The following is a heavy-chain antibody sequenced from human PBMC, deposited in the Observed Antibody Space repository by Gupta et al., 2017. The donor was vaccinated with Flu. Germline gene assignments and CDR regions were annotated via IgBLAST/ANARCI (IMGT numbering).Heavy chain of an antibody. V-gene: IGHV3-23*01. J-gene: IGHJ3*02. Sequence: EVQLFESGGGLVQPGGSLRLSCAASELSFIGYAMNWVRQAPGKGLEWVSTISGGGDDTTHYADSVKGRFTISRDNSKNTVSLQMTSVRADDTAVYYCAKAACSGFSCYAGGIANAFDIWGRGTMVIVSS. CDR2: ISGGGDDTT. CDR3: AKAACSGFSCYAGGIANAFDI. D-gene: IGHD2-15*01. CDR1: ELSFIGYA.